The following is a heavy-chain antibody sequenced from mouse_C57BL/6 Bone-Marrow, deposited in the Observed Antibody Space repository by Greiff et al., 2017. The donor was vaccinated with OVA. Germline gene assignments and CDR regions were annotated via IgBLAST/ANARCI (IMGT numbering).Heavy chain of an antibody. CDR3: TRSYSNYGDFDY. D-gene: IGHD2-5*01. V-gene: IGHV1-15*01. Sequence: VQLQQSGAELVRPGASVTLSCKASGYTFTDYEMHWVKQTPVHGLEWIGAIDPETGGTAYNQKFKGKAILTADKSSSTAYMELRSLTSEDSAVYYCTRSYSNYGDFDYWGQGTTLTASS. CDR2: IDPETGGT. J-gene: IGHJ2*01. CDR1: GYTFTDYE.